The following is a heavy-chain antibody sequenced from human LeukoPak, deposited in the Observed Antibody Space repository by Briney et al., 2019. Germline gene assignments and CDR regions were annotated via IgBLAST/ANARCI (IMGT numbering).Heavy chain of an antibody. CDR2: IYYSGST. CDR3: ARDRAYGFYYYYGMDV. J-gene: IGHJ6*02. V-gene: IGHV4-31*02. CDR1: GGSISSGGYY. D-gene: IGHD3-10*01. Sequence: SETLSLTWTVSGGSISSGGYYWSWIRQHPGKGLEWIGYIYYSGSTYYNPSLKSRVTISVDTSKNQFSLKLSSVTAADTAVYYCARDRAYGFYYYYGMDVWGQGTTVTVSS.